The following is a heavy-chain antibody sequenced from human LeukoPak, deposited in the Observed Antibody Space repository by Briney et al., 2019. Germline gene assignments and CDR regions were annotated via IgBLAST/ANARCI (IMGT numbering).Heavy chain of an antibody. CDR1: GFTFSSYT. D-gene: IGHD5-12*01. V-gene: IGHV3-21*01. Sequence: SGGSLRLSCEASGFTFSSYTMNWVRQAPGKGLEWVSSISSSSGYIYYADSVKGRFTISRDNAKNSLCLQMNSLRAEDTAVYYCARSRYTGYDSGLYFDYWGQGTLVTVSS. CDR3: ARSRYTGYDSGLYFDY. J-gene: IGHJ4*02. CDR2: ISSSSGYI.